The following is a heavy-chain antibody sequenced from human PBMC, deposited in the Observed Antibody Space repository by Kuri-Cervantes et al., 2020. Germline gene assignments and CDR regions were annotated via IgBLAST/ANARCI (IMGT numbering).Heavy chain of an antibody. CDR3: ARDNPKLFIVVVPAAQGWFDP. CDR2: INPNSGGT. CDR1: GGTFSSYA. V-gene: IGHV1-2*04. Sequence: ASVKVSCKASGGTFSSYAISWVRQAPGQGLEWMGWINPNSGGTNYAQKFQGWVTMTRDTSISTAYMELSRLRSEDTAVYYCARDNPKLFIVVVPAAQGWFDPWGQGTLVTVSS. J-gene: IGHJ5*02. D-gene: IGHD2-2*01.